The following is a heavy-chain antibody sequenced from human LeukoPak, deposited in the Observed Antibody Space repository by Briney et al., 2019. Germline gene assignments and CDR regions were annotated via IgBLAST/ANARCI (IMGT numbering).Heavy chain of an antibody. CDR3: PRDDALGDNALDI. CDR1: GFTFSSYG. Sequence: GRSLRLSCAASGFTFSSYGMHWVLQAPGKGLEWVAVILNDGSQEKYADSVKGRFTISRDNSKNTLFLQMNSLRAEDTAVYYYPRDDALGDNALDIWGQGTMVTVSS. CDR2: ILNDGSQE. D-gene: IGHD3-16*01. V-gene: IGHV3-33*01. J-gene: IGHJ3*02.